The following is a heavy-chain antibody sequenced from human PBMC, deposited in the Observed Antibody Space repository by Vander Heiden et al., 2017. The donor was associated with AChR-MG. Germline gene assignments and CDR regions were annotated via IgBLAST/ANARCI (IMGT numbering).Heavy chain of an antibody. CDR1: GFIFSSYE. J-gene: IGHJ4*02. CDR2: ISATGNTK. CDR3: SRGCSDTSCHIS. D-gene: IGHD2-2*02. V-gene: IGHV3-48*03. Sequence: EVQLVESGGGSVQPGGSLRLSCAASGFIFSSYEMTWVRPSPGKGLEWISYISATGNTKYYADSVRGRVIISRDNAKNSLYLQMSSLRAEDTAVYDGSRGCSDTSCHISGGQGTLGTVSS.